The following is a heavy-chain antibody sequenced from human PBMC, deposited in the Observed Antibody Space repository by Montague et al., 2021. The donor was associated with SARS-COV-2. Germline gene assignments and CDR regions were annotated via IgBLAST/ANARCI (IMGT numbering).Heavy chain of an antibody. Sequence: SLRLSCAASGFTFSNYDMNWVRQAPGKGPEWISYISTSAYTTSYAGSVKGRFTISRDNGKNSLYLQMNSLGVEDTAVYYCTGDYRSIVGDGLDIWGQGTKVTVSS. J-gene: IGHJ3*02. D-gene: IGHD3-16*02. CDR2: ISTSAYTT. CDR1: GFTFSNYD. CDR3: TGDYRSIVGDGLDI. V-gene: IGHV3-48*03.